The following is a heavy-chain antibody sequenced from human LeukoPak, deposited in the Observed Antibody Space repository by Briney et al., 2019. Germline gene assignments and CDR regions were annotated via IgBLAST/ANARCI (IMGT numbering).Heavy chain of an antibody. Sequence: GGSLRLSCAASGFTFSDYWMTWVRQVRGKGLEWVANIKRGGHEVHYVDSVKGRFTISRDNAKNSLYLQLDSLRVEDTAVYYCVKQTAMVGGYSHHWGQGTLVTVSS. CDR3: VKQTAMVGGYSHH. D-gene: IGHD2-15*01. CDR1: GFTFSDYW. V-gene: IGHV3-7*01. J-gene: IGHJ1*01. CDR2: IKRGGHEV.